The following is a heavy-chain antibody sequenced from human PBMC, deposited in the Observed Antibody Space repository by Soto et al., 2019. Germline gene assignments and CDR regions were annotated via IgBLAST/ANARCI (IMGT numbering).Heavy chain of an antibody. Sequence: QVQLVESGGGVVQPGRSLRLSCAASGFTFSSYAMHWVRQAPGKGLEWVAVISYDGSNKYYADSVKGRFTISRDNSKNPLYLQMNSLRAEDTAVYYCARDLGLQSIYGMDVWGQGTTVTVSS. D-gene: IGHD4-4*01. CDR1: GFTFSSYA. J-gene: IGHJ6*02. V-gene: IGHV3-30-3*01. CDR3: ARDLGLQSIYGMDV. CDR2: ISYDGSNK.